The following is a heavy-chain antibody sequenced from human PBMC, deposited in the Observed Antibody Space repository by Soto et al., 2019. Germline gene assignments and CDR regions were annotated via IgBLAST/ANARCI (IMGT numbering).Heavy chain of an antibody. V-gene: IGHV6-1*01. Sequence: SQTLSLTCAVSGDSVSSKTAAWNWIRQSPSRGLEWLGRTYFRSRWYHDYAISVKSRITINPDTSKNQFSLLLNSVTPEDTAVYYCARVSFDHFVHWFDPWGQGTLVTVSS. CDR3: ARVSFDHFVHWFDP. CDR1: GDSVSSKTAA. CDR2: TYFRSRWYH. D-gene: IGHD3-9*01. J-gene: IGHJ5*02.